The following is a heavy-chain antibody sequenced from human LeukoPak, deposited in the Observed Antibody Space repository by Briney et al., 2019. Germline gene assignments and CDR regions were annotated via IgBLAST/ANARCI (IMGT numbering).Heavy chain of an antibody. CDR1: GGSISSSRYS. CDR3: ARVGFGGYSYGYVDF. CDR2: INYSGST. Sequence: PSETLSLTCTVSGGSISSSRYSWGCILQPPGKGLEWIETINYSGSTYYNPSLKSRVTISVDTSKNQFSLRLSSVTAADTAVYYCARVGFGGYSYGYVDFWGQGTLVTVSS. D-gene: IGHD5-18*01. J-gene: IGHJ4*02. V-gene: IGHV4-39*02.